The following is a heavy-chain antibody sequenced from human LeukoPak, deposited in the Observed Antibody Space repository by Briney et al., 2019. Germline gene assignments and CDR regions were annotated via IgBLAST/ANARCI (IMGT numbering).Heavy chain of an antibody. Sequence: GASVKVSCKASGYTFTSYDINWVRQATGQGLEWMGWMNPNSGNTGYAQKFQGRVTITRNTSISTAYMELSSLRSEDTAVYYCARGFGLLWFGESSFDDWGQGTLVTVSS. J-gene: IGHJ4*02. D-gene: IGHD3-10*01. CDR3: ARGFGLLWFGESSFDD. V-gene: IGHV1-8*03. CDR2: MNPNSGNT. CDR1: GYTFTSYD.